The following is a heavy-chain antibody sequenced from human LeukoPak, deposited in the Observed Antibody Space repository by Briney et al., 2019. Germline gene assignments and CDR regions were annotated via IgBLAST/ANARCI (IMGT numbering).Heavy chain of an antibody. CDR3: ARHSSQGTFDN. CDR2: ISYDGSNK. V-gene: IGHV3-30-3*01. Sequence: PGGSLRLSCAASGFTFSSYAMHWVRQAPGKGLEWVAVISYDGSNKYYADSVKGRFTISRDTSRNTLYLQMNSLRAEDTAVYNCARHSSQGTFDNWGQGTLVTVSS. J-gene: IGHJ4*02. D-gene: IGHD1-1*01. CDR1: GFTFSSYA.